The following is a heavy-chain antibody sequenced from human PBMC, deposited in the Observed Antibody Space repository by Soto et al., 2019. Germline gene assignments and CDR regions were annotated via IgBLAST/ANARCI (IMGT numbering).Heavy chain of an antibody. CDR2: ISSSSSYI. Sequence: PGGSLRLSCAASGFTFSSYSMNWVRQAPGKGLEWVSSISSSSSYIYYADSVKGRFTISRDNAKNSLYLQMNSLRAEDTAVYYCARARPVRGVIILGLNWFDPWGQGTLVTVSS. CDR3: ARARPVRGVIILGLNWFDP. D-gene: IGHD3-10*01. V-gene: IGHV3-21*01. J-gene: IGHJ5*02. CDR1: GFTFSSYS.